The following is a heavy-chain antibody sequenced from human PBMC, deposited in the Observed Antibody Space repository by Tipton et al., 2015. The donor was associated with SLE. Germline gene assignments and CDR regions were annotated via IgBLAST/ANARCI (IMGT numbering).Heavy chain of an antibody. V-gene: IGHV4-4*07. D-gene: IGHD1-1*01. CDR1: GGSLNNHF. CDR3: ARGRRHLERPLTH. Sequence: TLSLTCTVSGGSLNNHFCSWTRQSAGKGLEWIGRVSPSGGTNYNPSLKSRVTMSVDTSRNQFSLNVISVTAADTAVYYCARGRRHLERPLTHWGQGAQVSVSS. CDR2: VSPSGGT. J-gene: IGHJ4*02.